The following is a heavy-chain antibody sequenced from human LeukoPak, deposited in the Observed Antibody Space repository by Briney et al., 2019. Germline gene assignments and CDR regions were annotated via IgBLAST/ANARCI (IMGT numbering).Heavy chain of an antibody. V-gene: IGHV4-4*07. CDR3: ARDGPSWGVL. Sequence: ASETLSLTCTVSSGSIGTYYWSWIRQPAGKGLEWIGRIYTTGSANYNPSLKSRVSMSLNTSKNQFSLEQSSVTAADTAVYYCARDGPSWGVLWGQGALVTVSS. CDR2: IYTTGSA. CDR1: SGSIGTYY. J-gene: IGHJ4*02. D-gene: IGHD7-27*01.